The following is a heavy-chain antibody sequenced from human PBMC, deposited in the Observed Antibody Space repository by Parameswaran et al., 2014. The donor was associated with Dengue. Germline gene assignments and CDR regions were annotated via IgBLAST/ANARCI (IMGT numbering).Heavy chain of an antibody. CDR2: ISGSGGST. V-gene: IGHV3-23*01. J-gene: IGHJ4*02. CDR3: AKVIRYDSSGC. Sequence: WIRQPPGKGLEWVSAISGSGGSTYYADSVKGRFTISRDNSKNTLYLQMNSLRAEDTAVYYCAKVIRYDSSGCWGQGTLVTVSS. D-gene: IGHD3-22*01.